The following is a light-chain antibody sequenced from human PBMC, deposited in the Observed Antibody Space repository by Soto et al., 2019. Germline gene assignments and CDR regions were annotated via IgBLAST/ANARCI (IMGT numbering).Light chain of an antibody. CDR2: DAS. Sequence: EIVLTQSPATLSLPPGERATLSCRASQSISSYLAWYQQKPGQAPRLLIYDASHRAAGIPARFSGSGFGTDFTLTISSLEPEDAAVYYCQQRSNWPPITFGQGTRLEIK. J-gene: IGKJ5*01. CDR3: QQRSNWPPIT. V-gene: IGKV3-11*01. CDR1: QSISSY.